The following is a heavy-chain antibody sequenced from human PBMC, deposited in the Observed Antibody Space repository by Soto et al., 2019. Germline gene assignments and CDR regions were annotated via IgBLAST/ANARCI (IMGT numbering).Heavy chain of an antibody. J-gene: IGHJ4*02. D-gene: IGHD3-22*01. CDR1: GDSVTISDYY. CDR2: IPYSVST. Sequence: QLQLQESGPGLVKPSETLSLTCTVSGDSVTISDYYWGWIRQPPGKGLEWIGSIPYSVSTYYNPSLKSRVTISGDTSKKQFSLKLTSVTAADAAVYYCAAHDSGGYYAEYWGQGTLVTVSA. V-gene: IGHV4-39*01. CDR3: AAHDSGGYYAEY.